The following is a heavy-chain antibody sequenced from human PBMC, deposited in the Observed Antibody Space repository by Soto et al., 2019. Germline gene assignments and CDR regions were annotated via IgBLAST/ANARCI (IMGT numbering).Heavy chain of an antibody. CDR1: GDTFSYDA. Sequence: QVQLEQSGAEVKKPGSSVRVSCKASGDTFSYDAVSWVRQAPGQGLEWMGGIVPIFAATKYAQKFQGRVTITADESTSTAYMDLSSLRSEDTAVYYCATMVADPGVLDPEYNWFKSWGQGTLVTVSS. V-gene: IGHV1-69*12. D-gene: IGHD2-8*01. CDR2: IVPIFAAT. J-gene: IGHJ5*01. CDR3: ATMVADPGVLDPEYNWFKS.